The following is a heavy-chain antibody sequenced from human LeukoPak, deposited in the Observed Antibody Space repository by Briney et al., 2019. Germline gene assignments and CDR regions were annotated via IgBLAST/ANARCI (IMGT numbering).Heavy chain of an antibody. CDR2: INSDGSST. J-gene: IGHJ5*02. D-gene: IGHD4-23*01. V-gene: IGHV3-74*01. CDR1: GFIFSSYW. Sequence: GGSLRLSCAAPGFIFSSYWMHWVRQAPGKGLVWVSRINSDGSSTSYADSVKGRFTVSRDNSKNTLYLQMNSLRAEDTAVYYCAKDQSMDGGNVRGYFDPWGQGTLVTVSS. CDR3: AKDQSMDGGNVRGYFDP.